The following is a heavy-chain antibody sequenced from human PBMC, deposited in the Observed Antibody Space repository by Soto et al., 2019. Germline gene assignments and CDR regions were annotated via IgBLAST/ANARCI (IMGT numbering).Heavy chain of an antibody. Sequence: GGSLRLSCAASGFTFSIYAMHWFRQAPGKGLEWVAVISYDGSNKYYADSVKGRFTISRDNSKNTLYLQMNSLRAEDTAVYYCARAPPPATIFGVVIPYPGYWGQGTLVTVSS. J-gene: IGHJ4*02. CDR2: ISYDGSNK. D-gene: IGHD3-3*01. V-gene: IGHV3-30-3*01. CDR1: GFTFSIYA. CDR3: ARAPPPATIFGVVIPYPGY.